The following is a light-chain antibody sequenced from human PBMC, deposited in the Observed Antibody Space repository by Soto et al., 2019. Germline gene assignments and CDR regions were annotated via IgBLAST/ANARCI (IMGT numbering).Light chain of an antibody. V-gene: IGLV2-14*01. CDR2: EVI. CDR3: GSYTSASTLV. Sequence: QSALTQPASVSGSPGQSITISCTGTSSDVGAYNYVSWYQQHPGKAPKLMIYEVINRPSGVSNRFSGSKSGNTASLTISGLQAADEADYYCGSYTSASTLVFGTGTKLTVL. J-gene: IGLJ1*01. CDR1: SSDVGAYNY.